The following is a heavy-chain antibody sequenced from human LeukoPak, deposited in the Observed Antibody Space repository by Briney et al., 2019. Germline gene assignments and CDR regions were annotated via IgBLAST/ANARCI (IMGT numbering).Heavy chain of an antibody. V-gene: IGHV1-46*01. Sequence: ASVKVSCKASGYTFTSYYIHWVRQAPGQGLEWMAIINPSGGSTKYAQKFQGRLTMTRDMSTSTVYMELSSLRSEDTAVYFCEAVAVDTIPYFDYWGQGTLVTVSS. D-gene: IGHD2-21*01. J-gene: IGHJ4*02. CDR1: GYTFTSYY. CDR2: INPSGGST. CDR3: EAVAVDTIPYFDY.